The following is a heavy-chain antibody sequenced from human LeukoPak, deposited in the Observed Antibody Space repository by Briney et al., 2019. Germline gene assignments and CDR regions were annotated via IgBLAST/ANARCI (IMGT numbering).Heavy chain of an antibody. V-gene: IGHV1-46*01. CDR3: ASRYGYNFDWYFDL. CDR2: INPSGGST. CDR1: GYTFTSYY. Sequence: ASVKVSCKASGYTFTSYYMHWVRQAPGQGLEWMGIINPSGGSTSYAQKFQGRVTMTRDTSISTAYMELSRLRSDDTAVYYCASRYGYNFDWYFDLWGRGTLVTVSS. J-gene: IGHJ2*01. D-gene: IGHD5-12*01.